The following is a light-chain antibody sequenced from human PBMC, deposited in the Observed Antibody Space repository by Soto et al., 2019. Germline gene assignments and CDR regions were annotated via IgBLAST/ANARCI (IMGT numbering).Light chain of an antibody. Sequence: QSALTQPASVSGSPGQSISISCTGTSSDIGDYNFVSWYQHHPGKAPKVIIYEVSNRPSGVSHRFAGSKSGNTASLIISGLHTDDEADYYCSSSKYDTVIPFVFGSGTKVTVL. CDR3: SSSKYDTVIPFV. CDR2: EVS. J-gene: IGLJ1*01. CDR1: SSDIGDYNF. V-gene: IGLV2-14*01.